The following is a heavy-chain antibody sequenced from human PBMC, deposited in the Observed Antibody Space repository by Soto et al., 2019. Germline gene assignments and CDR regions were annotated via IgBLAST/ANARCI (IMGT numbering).Heavy chain of an antibody. CDR3: ARGVLWQQLAHDAFDI. D-gene: IGHD6-13*01. V-gene: IGHV4-34*01. Sequence: QVQLQQWGAGLLKPSETLSLTCAVYGGSFSGYYWSWIRQPPGKGLEWIGEINHSGSTNYNPSLKSRVTISVDTSKNQFSLKLSSVTAADTAVYYCARGVLWQQLAHDAFDIWGQGTMVTVSS. CDR1: GGSFSGYY. CDR2: INHSGST. J-gene: IGHJ3*02.